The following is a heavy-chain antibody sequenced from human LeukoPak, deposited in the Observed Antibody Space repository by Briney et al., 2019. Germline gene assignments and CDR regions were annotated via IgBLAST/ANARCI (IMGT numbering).Heavy chain of an antibody. J-gene: IGHJ4*02. CDR3: ARLRNTMTTPRFDY. CDR1: GFPFTTYA. Sequence: GGSLRLSCAAAGFPFTTYAMSCVRQAPGKGLEWVSAISGSDGGTHYADSVKGRFTTSRDNSKNTLYLQMSSLRADDTAVYYCARLRNTMTTPRFDYWGQGTLVTVSS. CDR2: ISGSDGGT. V-gene: IGHV3-23*01. D-gene: IGHD4-17*01.